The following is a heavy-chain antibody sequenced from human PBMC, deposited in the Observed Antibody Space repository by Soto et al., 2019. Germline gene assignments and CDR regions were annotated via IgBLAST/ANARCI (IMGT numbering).Heavy chain of an antibody. CDR2: ISYDGSNK. D-gene: IGHD6-19*01. J-gene: IGHJ4*02. CDR1: GFTFSSYG. Sequence: PGGSLRLSCAASGFTFSSYGMHWVRQAPGKGLEWVAVISYDGSNKYYADSVKGRFTISRDNSKNTLYLQMNSLRAEDTAVYYCAKDLKKGQWLVRRAPEFDYWGQGTLVTVSS. CDR3: AKDLKKGQWLVRRAPEFDY. V-gene: IGHV3-30*18.